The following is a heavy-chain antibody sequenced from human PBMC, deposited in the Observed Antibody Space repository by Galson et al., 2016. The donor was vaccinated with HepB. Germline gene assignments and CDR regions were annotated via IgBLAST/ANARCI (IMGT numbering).Heavy chain of an antibody. CDR1: GFSLRSSGVG. CDR3: AHRVGHWNDLFDY. D-gene: IGHD1-1*01. Sequence: PALVKPTQTLTLTCTFSGFSLRSSGVGVGWIRQPPGKALEWLALVHWNDDNRFNPSLKSRVTVAKDTSKNQVILIMTNMDPVDTGIYYCAHRVGHWNDLFDYWGRGTLLTVSS. CDR2: VHWNDDN. J-gene: IGHJ4*02. V-gene: IGHV2-5*01.